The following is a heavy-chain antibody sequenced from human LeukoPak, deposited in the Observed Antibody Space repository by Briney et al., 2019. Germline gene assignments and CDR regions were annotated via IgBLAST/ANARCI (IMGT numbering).Heavy chain of an antibody. J-gene: IGHJ5*02. CDR3: ARERRSPYYDFWSGYWVDP. CDR1: GGSISSYY. CDR2: IHTSGST. D-gene: IGHD3-3*01. V-gene: IGHV4-4*07. Sequence: PSETLSLTCTVSGGSISSYYWSWIRQPAGKGLEWIGRIHTSGSTNYNPSLKSRVTMSVDTSKNQFSLKLSSVTAADTAVYYCARERRSPYYDFWSGYWVDPWGQETLVTVCS.